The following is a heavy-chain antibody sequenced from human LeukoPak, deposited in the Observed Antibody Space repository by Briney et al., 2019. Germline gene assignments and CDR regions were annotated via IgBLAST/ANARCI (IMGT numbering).Heavy chain of an antibody. D-gene: IGHD1-1*01. J-gene: IGHJ6*02. CDR3: ARDAGHQLSRRNYYAMDV. CDR2: MYYRGST. CDR1: GGSINSSSYY. Sequence: PSETLSLTCTVSGGSINSSSYYWGWVRQPPGKGLEWIGSMYYRGSTYYNPSLKSRVTISVDTSKNQFSLKLGSVTAADTAVYYCARDAGHQLSRRNYYAMDVWGQGTTVTVSS. V-gene: IGHV4-39*07.